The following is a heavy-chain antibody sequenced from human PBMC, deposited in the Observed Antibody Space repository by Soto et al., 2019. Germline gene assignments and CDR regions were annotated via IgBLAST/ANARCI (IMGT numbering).Heavy chain of an antibody. J-gene: IGHJ4*02. CDR1: GFTFSSYG. V-gene: IGHV3-30*18. CDR2: ISDDGSNK. D-gene: IGHD3-22*01. CDR3: AKGLKGLIASLDY. Sequence: QVQLVESGGGVVQPGRSLRLSCAASGFTFSSYGMHWVRQAPGKGLEGVAVISDDGSNKYYADSVKGRFTISRDNSKNTLYLQMNSLRAEDTAVYYCAKGLKGLIASLDYWGQGTLVTVSS.